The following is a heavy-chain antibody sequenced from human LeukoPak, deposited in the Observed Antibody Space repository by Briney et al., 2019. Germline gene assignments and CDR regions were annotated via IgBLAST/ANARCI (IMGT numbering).Heavy chain of an antibody. V-gene: IGHV4-34*01. Sequence: SETLSLTCAVYGGSFSGYYWSWIRQPPGKGLEWIGEIKHSGSTNYNPSLKSRVTISVDTSKNQFSLKLSSVTAADTAVYYCARQRVQELLRANWFDPWGEGTLVTVSS. CDR3: ARQRVQELLRANWFDP. J-gene: IGHJ5*02. CDR1: GGSFSGYY. CDR2: IKHSGST. D-gene: IGHD2-15*01.